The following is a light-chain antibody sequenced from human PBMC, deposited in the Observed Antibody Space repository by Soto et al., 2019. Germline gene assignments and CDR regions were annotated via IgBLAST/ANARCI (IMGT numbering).Light chain of an antibody. V-gene: IGKV1-33*01. J-gene: IGKJ2*01. CDR1: QDISNY. CDR3: QQYDNLYT. Sequence: DIQMTQSPSYLSASVGDRVTITCQASQDISNYLNWYQQKPGKAPKLLIYDASNLETGVPSRCSGSGSGTDFTFTISSVQPEDIATYYCQQYDNLYTFGQGTKLEIK. CDR2: DAS.